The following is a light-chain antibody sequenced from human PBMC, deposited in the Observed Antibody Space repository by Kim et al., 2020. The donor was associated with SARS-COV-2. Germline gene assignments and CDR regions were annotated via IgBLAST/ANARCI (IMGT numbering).Light chain of an antibody. CDR1: QSVLSSTNNRSY. CDR2: WAS. V-gene: IGKV4-1*01. Sequence: RATIKCKSSQSVLSSTNNRSYLAWYQQKPGQPPKLLIYWASTREYGVPDRFSGSGSGTDFTLTISSLQAEDVAVYYCQQYYSTPYTFGQGTKLEI. J-gene: IGKJ2*01. CDR3: QQYYSTPYT.